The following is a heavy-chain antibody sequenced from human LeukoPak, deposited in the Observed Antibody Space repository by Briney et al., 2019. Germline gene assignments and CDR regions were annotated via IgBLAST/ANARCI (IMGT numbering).Heavy chain of an antibody. CDR3: ARGGNYAFDS. CDR1: GDSVSSNNAA. Sequence: SQTLSLTCAISGDSVSSNNAAWNWIRQSPSRGLEWLGNTYYRSRWYNDYAASVIGRITINSDASRNQFSLQLNSVTPEDTSAYYCARGGNYAFDSWGQGTLVTVSS. V-gene: IGHV6-1*01. CDR2: TYYRSRWYN. J-gene: IGHJ4*01. D-gene: IGHD3-16*01.